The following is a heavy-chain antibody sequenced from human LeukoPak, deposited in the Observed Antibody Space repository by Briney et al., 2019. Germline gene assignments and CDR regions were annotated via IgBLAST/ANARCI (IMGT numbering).Heavy chain of an antibody. V-gene: IGHV3-33*06. CDR3: AKVDWRSDCSAGSCPN. CDR1: GFTFSSYG. D-gene: IGHD2-15*01. J-gene: IGHJ4*02. Sequence: GSLRLSCAASGFTFSSYGMHWVRQAPGKGLEWVAVIWYDGSNKYYADSVKGRFTISRDNSKNTLYLQMNSLRAEDTAVYYCAKVDWRSDCSAGSCPNWGQGTLVTVSS. CDR2: IWYDGSNK.